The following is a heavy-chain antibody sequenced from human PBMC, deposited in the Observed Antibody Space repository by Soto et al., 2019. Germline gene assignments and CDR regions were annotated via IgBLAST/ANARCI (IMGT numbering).Heavy chain of an antibody. CDR3: ARGDVDTTMLFDY. J-gene: IGHJ4*02. V-gene: IGHV1-46*02. D-gene: IGHD5-18*01. CDR2: INPSGGTT. Sequence: VQLVQSGAEVKKPGASVTISCKASGYTFYTYYIHWVRQAPGQGLEWMGIINPSGGTTDYAQKLXXRXSVTRDTSASTVFMYLSGLRSADTAVYYCARGDVDTTMLFDYWGQGTLVTVSS. CDR1: GYTFYTYY.